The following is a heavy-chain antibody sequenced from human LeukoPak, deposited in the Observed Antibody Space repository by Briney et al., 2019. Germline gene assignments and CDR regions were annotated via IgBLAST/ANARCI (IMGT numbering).Heavy chain of an antibody. CDR3: AKDHGAASGDFDY. D-gene: IGHD6-13*01. CDR1: GFTFTSYV. CDR2: ISGSGYST. Sequence: GGSLRLSCVASGFTFTSYVMSWVRQAPGKGLEWVSIISGSGYSTYYADSVKGRFTISRDNSKNTVYLQMNSLTAEDTAVYYCAKDHGAASGDFDYWGQGTLVTVSS. J-gene: IGHJ4*02. V-gene: IGHV3-23*01.